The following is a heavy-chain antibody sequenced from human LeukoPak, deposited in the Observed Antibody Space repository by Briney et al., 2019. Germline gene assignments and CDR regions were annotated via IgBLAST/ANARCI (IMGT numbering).Heavy chain of an antibody. J-gene: IGHJ4*02. V-gene: IGHV4-38-2*01. CDR1: SYSISSGYY. D-gene: IGHD3-10*01. Sequence: SETLSLTCAVSSYSISSGYYWGWIRQPPGKGLEWIGSIYHSGSTYYNPSLKSRVTISVDTSKNQFSLKLSSVTAADTAVYYCARSVRGVDYWGQGTLVTVSS. CDR2: IYHSGST. CDR3: ARSVRGVDY.